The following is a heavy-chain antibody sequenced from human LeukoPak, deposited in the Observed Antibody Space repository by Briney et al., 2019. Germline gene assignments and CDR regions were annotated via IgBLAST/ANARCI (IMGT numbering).Heavy chain of an antibody. CDR3: LTRSLIAVSGNSYMDV. J-gene: IGHJ6*03. Sequence: GGSLRLSCAASGFTIMNSAMNWVRQAPGKGLEWVSAINGTAINTDYADSAKGRFTISRDSSKNTLYLQMNSLRAEDTAVYFCLTRSLIAVSGNSYMDVWGKGTTVSVSS. D-gene: IGHD6-19*01. V-gene: IGHV3-23*01. CDR2: INGTAINT. CDR1: GFTIMNSA.